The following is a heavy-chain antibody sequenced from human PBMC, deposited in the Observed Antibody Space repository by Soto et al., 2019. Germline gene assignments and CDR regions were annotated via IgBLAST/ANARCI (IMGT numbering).Heavy chain of an antibody. Sequence: PSETLSLTGTVSGGSISSYYWSWIRQPPGKGLEWIGYIYYSGSTNYNPSLKSRVTISVDTSKNQFSLKLSSVTAADTAVYYCARMVVTADGRPFDYWGQGTLVTVSS. CDR2: IYYSGST. J-gene: IGHJ4*02. V-gene: IGHV4-59*01. D-gene: IGHD2-21*02. CDR3: ARMVVTADGRPFDY. CDR1: GGSISSYY.